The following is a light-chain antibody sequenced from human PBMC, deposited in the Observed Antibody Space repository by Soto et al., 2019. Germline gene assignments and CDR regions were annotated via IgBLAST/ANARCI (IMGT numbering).Light chain of an antibody. V-gene: IGLV2-23*02. Sequence: QSALTQPASVSGSPGQSITISCTGTSSDVGSYNLVSWYQQHPGKAPKLMIYEVSKRNSGVSNRFSGSKSGNTASLTISGLKAEDEADYYCYSYAGSSTLVFGGGTKLTVL. J-gene: IGLJ2*01. CDR1: SSDVGSYNL. CDR3: YSYAGSSTLV. CDR2: EVS.